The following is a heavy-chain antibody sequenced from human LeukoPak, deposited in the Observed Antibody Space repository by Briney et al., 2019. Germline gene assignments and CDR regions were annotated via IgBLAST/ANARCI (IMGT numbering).Heavy chain of an antibody. CDR2: IKRDGTTT. CDR1: GFSFSSHW. V-gene: IGHV3-74*01. J-gene: IGHJ3*02. CDR3: ARGSAWGTRSAFDI. Sequence: GGSLRLSCAASGFSFSSHWMHWVRQVPGKGLVWVSHIKRDGTTTSYADSVKGRFTISRDNAKSTLYLQMNSLRAEDMAVYYCARGSAWGTRSAFDIWGQGTMVTVSS. D-gene: IGHD7-27*01.